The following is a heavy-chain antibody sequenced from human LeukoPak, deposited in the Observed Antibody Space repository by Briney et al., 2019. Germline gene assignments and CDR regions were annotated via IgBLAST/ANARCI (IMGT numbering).Heavy chain of an antibody. CDR1: GGSISSYY. J-gene: IGHJ4*02. CDR3: ARQGTAYSFDF. D-gene: IGHD5-12*01. V-gene: IGHV4-59*08. Sequence: SSETLSLTCTVSGGSISSYYWSWIRQPPGKGLEWIGYIYSTGTTNYNPSLKNRVTISVDTSKNQFSLKLSSVTAADTAVYYCARQGTAYSFDFWGQGTLVSVSS. CDR2: IYSTGTT.